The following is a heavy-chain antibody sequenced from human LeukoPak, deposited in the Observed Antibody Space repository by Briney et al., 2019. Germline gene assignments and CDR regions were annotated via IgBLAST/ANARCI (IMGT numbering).Heavy chain of an antibody. CDR2: VKSKTDGGTT. Sequence: GGSLRLSCAASGFTFSNAWMSWVRQAPGKGLEWVGRVKSKTDGGTTDYAAPVKGRFTISRDDSKSIAYLQMNSLKTEDTAVYYCTRDTIVGATPVDYWGQGTLVTVSS. V-gene: IGHV3-15*01. CDR3: TRDTIVGATPVDY. J-gene: IGHJ4*02. D-gene: IGHD1-26*01. CDR1: GFTFSNAW.